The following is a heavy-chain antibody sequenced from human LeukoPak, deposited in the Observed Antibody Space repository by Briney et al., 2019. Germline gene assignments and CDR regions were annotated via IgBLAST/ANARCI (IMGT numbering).Heavy chain of an antibody. D-gene: IGHD3-9*01. J-gene: IGHJ4*02. CDR3: ARRRLRYFDWLSKAGGWYFDY. CDR1: GGSFSGYY. V-gene: IGHV4-34*01. CDR2: INHSGST. Sequence: SETLSLTCAVYGGSFSGYYWSWIRQPPGKGLEWIGEINHSGSTNYNPSLKSRVTISVDTSKNQFSLKLSSVTAADTAVYYCARRRLRYFDWLSKAGGWYFDYWGQGTLVTVSS.